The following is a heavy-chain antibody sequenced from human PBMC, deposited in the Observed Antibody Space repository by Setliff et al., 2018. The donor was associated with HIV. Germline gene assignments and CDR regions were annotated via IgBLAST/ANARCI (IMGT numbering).Heavy chain of an antibody. CDR1: GGSISISNDF. CDR3: ARVIGSPAGPPYYSNXXMDV. J-gene: IGHJ6*03. CDR2: SYYSGNT. D-gene: IGHD2-2*01. V-gene: IGHV4-39*07. Sequence: PSETLSLTCTVSGGSISISNDFLGVVRHPPGKGLEWIGNSYYSGNTYYNPSLRSRVTISVYTSKNQFSLKLSSVTAADTAVYYCARVIGSPAGPPYYSNXXMDVWGKGTTVTVSS.